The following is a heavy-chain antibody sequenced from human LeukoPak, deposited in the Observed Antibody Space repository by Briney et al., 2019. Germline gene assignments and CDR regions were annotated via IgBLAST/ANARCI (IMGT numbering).Heavy chain of an antibody. D-gene: IGHD2-2*01. CDR3: ARDRVYCSSTSCRYYFDY. J-gene: IGHJ4*02. V-gene: IGHV3-7*01. Sequence: GGSLRLSCAASGFTFSSYWMSWVRQAPGKGLEWVANIKQDGSEKYYVDSVKGRFTISRDNAKNSLYLQMNSLRAEGTAVYYCARDRVYCSSTSCRYYFDYWGQGTLVTVSS. CDR1: GFTFSSYW. CDR2: IKQDGSEK.